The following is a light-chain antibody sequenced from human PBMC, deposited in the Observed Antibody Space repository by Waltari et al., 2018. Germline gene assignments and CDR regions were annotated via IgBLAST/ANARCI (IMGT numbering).Light chain of an antibody. J-gene: IGKJ1*01. Sequence: EIVMTQSPATPSESPGSTASLACRASESVSSNLAGYQQKPRQAPRHLIYGTSTRATCIPARFSGSGSGTEVSLTISSLQSEDFAVYYCQQYNNWGTFGQGTKVEIK. V-gene: IGKV3-15*01. CDR2: GTS. CDR3: QQYNNWGT. CDR1: ESVSSN.